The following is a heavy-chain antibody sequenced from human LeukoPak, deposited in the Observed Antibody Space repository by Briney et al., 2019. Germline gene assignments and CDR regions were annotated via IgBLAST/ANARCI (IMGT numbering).Heavy chain of an antibody. CDR1: GYTFTTYG. J-gene: IGHJ3*02. CDR2: ISAYNGNT. D-gene: IGHD3-22*01. V-gene: IGHV1-18*01. CDR3: ARERYYYDSSGSDAFDI. Sequence: ASVKVSCKASGYTFTTYGISWVRQAPGQGLEWMAWISAYNGNTNYAQKLQGRVTMTTDTSTSTAYMELRSLRSDDTAVYYCARERYYYDSSGSDAFDIWGQGTMVTVSS.